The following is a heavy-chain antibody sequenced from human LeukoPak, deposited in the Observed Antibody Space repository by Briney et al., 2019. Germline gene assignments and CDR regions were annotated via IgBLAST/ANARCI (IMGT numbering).Heavy chain of an antibody. J-gene: IGHJ4*02. D-gene: IGHD3-22*01. CDR3: ARGGPGPVAYYYDSSGYYYYDY. CDR1: GYTFTGYY. CDR2: INPNSGGT. Sequence: ASVKVSCKASGYTFTGYYMHWVRQAPGQGFEWMGWINPNSGGTNYAQKFQGRVTMTRDTPISTAYMELSRLRSDDTAVYYCARGGPGPVAYYYDSSGYYYYDYWGQGTLVTVSS. V-gene: IGHV1-2*02.